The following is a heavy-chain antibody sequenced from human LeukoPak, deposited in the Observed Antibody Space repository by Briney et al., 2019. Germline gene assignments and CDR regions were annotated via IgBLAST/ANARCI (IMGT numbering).Heavy chain of an antibody. CDR2: IIPLFGTA. D-gene: IGHD3-10*01. Sequence: ASVKVSCKASGGTFSNFAISWVRQAPGQGLEWMGGIIPLFGTANYGQKSQGRVTITADKSTSTAYMELSSLRSEDTAVYYCASSGLGGSGNYHRTWYNWFDPWGQGTLVTVSS. CDR3: ASSGLGGSGNYHRTWYNWFDP. V-gene: IGHV1-69*06. CDR1: GGTFSNFA. J-gene: IGHJ5*02.